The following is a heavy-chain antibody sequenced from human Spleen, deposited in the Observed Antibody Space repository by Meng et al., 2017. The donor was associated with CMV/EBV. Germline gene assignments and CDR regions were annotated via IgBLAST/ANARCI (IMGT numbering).Heavy chain of an antibody. CDR2: IIPILGIA. Sequence: SVKVSCKASGGTFSSYAISWVRQAPGQGLEWMGGIIPILGIANYAQKFQGRVTITADKSTSTAYMELSSLRSEDTAVYYCARGGGHGRAMDVWGQGTTVTVSS. D-gene: IGHD2-15*01. V-gene: IGHV1-69*10. J-gene: IGHJ6*02. CDR3: ARGGGHGRAMDV. CDR1: GGTFSSYA.